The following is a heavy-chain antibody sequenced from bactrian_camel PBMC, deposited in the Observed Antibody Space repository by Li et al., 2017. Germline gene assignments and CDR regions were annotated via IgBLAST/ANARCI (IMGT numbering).Heavy chain of an antibody. V-gene: IGHV3S31*01. Sequence: VQLVESGGDLVQPGGSLRLSCVASGFTFSIHAMTWVRQAPGKEREGVAAAYFSSTYYAAFAQGRFTISRDNAENAVALKMTNGKPEETAVYVCTAGHRFQNCAKDFVVSGQGTQVTVS. CDR2: AYFSST. CDR1: GFTFSIHA. J-gene: IGHJ4*01. D-gene: IGHD2*01.